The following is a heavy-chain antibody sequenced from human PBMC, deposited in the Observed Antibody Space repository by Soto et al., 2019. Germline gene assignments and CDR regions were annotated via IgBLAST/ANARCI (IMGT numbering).Heavy chain of an antibody. V-gene: IGHV3-23*01. CDR3: AKVRRDFAWLSELDYFDY. D-gene: IGHD3-9*01. Sequence: GGSLRLSCAASEVTFDTNGMTWVRQVQGKGLVLFSAISAGGGTTYYADPVKGRFTISRDNSKNMLYLQMNRLRAEDTAVYYCAKVRRDFAWLSELDYFDYWGQGTPVTVSS. J-gene: IGHJ4*02. CDR1: EVTFDTNG. CDR2: ISAGGGTT.